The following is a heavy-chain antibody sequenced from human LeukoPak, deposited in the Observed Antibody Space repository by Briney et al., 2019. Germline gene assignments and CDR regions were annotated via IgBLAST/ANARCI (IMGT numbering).Heavy chain of an antibody. CDR1: GYTFTSYY. CDR2: INPSDGST. V-gene: IGHV1-46*01. Sequence: ASVKVSCKASGYTFTSYYMHWVRQAPGQGLEWMGIINPSDGSTNSAQKFQGRVTMTRDTSTSTVYMELSSLRSDDTAVYYCASLGGSWYLDYWGQGTLVTVSS. D-gene: IGHD2-15*01. J-gene: IGHJ4*02. CDR3: ASLGGSWYLDY.